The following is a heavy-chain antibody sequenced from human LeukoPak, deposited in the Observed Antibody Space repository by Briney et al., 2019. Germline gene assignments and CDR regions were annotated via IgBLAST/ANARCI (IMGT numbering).Heavy chain of an antibody. CDR3: TREGDGYKNFDF. D-gene: IGHD5-24*01. J-gene: IGHJ4*02. CDR1: GYTFTGYY. V-gene: IGHV1-2*06. Sequence: ASVKVSCKASGYTFTGYYMHWVRQAPGQGLEWMGRINPNSGGTNYAQKFQGRVTMTRDTSISTAYMELSRLRSDDTAVYYCTREGDGYKNFDFWGQGTQVTVSS. CDR2: INPNSGGT.